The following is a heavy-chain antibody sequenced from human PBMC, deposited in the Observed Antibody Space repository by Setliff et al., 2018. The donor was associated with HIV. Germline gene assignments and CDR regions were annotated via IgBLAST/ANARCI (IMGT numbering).Heavy chain of an antibody. V-gene: IGHV4-39*07. Sequence: PSETLSLTCTVSDGSVSSSRYYWAWIRQSPGKGLEWIGSIYAGGSTYYQPSLKSRVTISLDTSKNQFSLKLNSVTAADTAVYDCARASVFRDGWYLTHGAFDIWGQGTMVTVSS. D-gene: IGHD6-19*01. J-gene: IGHJ3*02. CDR1: DGSVSSSRYY. CDR2: IYAGGST. CDR3: ARASVFRDGWYLTHGAFDI.